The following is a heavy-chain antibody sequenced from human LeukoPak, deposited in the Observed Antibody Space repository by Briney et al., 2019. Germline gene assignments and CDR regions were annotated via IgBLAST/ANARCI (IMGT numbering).Heavy chain of an antibody. Sequence: SETLSLTCTVSGGSISSSGYFWGWLRQPPGKGLEWIGSIYYSGSTYYNPSLKSRVTISVDTSKNQSSPKLSSVTGADTAVYYCARDDHSSGYYPYWGQGTLVTVSS. V-gene: IGHV4-39*07. CDR3: ARDDHSSGYYPY. CDR1: GGSISSSGYF. J-gene: IGHJ4*02. CDR2: IYYSGST. D-gene: IGHD3-22*01.